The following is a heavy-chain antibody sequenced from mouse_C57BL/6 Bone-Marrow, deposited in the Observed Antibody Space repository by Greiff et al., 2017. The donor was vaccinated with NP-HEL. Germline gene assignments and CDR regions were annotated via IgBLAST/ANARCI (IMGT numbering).Heavy chain of an antibody. D-gene: IGHD1-1*01. CDR2: IRNKANGYTT. J-gene: IGHJ2*01. Sequence: EVKLMESGGGLVQPGGSLSLSCAASGFTFTDYYMSWVRQPPGKALEWLGFIRNKANGYTTEYSASVKGRFTISRDNSQSILYLQMNALRAEDSATYYCARYFRFITTVVEDYFDYWGQGTTLTVSS. CDR3: ARYFRFITTVVEDYFDY. CDR1: GFTFTDYY. V-gene: IGHV7-3*01.